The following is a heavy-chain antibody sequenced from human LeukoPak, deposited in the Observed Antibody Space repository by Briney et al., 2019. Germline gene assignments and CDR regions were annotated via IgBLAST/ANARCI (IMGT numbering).Heavy chain of an antibody. CDR3: ARRGAAAGTHPHTFDY. D-gene: IGHD6-13*01. CDR2: IWYNGSNK. CDR1: GFTFSDYY. V-gene: IGHV3-33*08. Sequence: GGSLRLSCTASGFTFSDYYMSWIRQAPGKGLEWVAVIWYNGSNKYYADSVKGRFTISRDNSKNTLYLQMNSLRAEDTAVYYCARRGAAAGTHPHTFDYWGQGTLVTVSS. J-gene: IGHJ4*02.